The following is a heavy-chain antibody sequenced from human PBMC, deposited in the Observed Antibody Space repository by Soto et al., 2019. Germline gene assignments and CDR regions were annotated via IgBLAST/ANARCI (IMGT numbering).Heavy chain of an antibody. V-gene: IGHV3-23*01. CDR2: ISGSGGST. CDR1: GLTFSTFA. J-gene: IGHJ4*02. D-gene: IGHD6-13*01. Sequence: GGSLRPSCAASGLTFSTFALHWVRQAPGKGLDWVSVISGSGGSTYYADSVKGRFTISRDNSKNTLYLQMNSLRAEDTAVYYCAKDPEDSSSWEEYFDYWGQGTLVTVSS. CDR3: AKDPEDSSSWEEYFDY.